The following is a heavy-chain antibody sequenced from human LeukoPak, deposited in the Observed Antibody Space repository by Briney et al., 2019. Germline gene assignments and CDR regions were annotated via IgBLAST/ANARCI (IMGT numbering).Heavy chain of an antibody. J-gene: IGHJ4*02. D-gene: IGHD5-18*01. Sequence: PGGSLRLSCAASGFTFSSYSMNWVRQAPGKGLEWVSSISSSSSYIYYADSVKGRFTISRDNAKNSLYLQMNSLRAEDTAVYYCAREGDTAMGTGFDYWGQGTLVTVSS. CDR1: GFTFSSYS. V-gene: IGHV3-21*01. CDR2: ISSSSSYI. CDR3: AREGDTAMGTGFDY.